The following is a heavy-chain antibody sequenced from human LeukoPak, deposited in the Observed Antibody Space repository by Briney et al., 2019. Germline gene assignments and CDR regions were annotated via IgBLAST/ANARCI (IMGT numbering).Heavy chain of an antibody. J-gene: IGHJ4*02. CDR2: TSSSGSTI. V-gene: IGHV3-48*02. Sequence: GGSLRLSCAASGFIFNICTMNRVRQAPGKGLEWVSYTSSSGSTIYYADSVKGRFTISRDNAKNSLYLQMNSLRDEDTALYYCARDKGYYWGQGTLVSVSS. CDR1: GFIFNICT. CDR3: ARDKGYY.